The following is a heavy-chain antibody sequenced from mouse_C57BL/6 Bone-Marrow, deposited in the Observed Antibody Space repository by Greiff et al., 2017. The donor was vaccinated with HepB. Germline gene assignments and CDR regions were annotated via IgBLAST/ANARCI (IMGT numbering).Heavy chain of an antibody. D-gene: IGHD1-1*01. CDR2: INPYNGGT. CDR3: ARRDYGRSYVDY. V-gene: IGHV1-19*01. Sequence: EVQLQQSGPELVKPGASVKMSCKASGYTFTDYYMNWVKQSHGKSLEWIGVINPYNGGTSYNQKFKGKATLTVDKSSSTAYMELNSLTSEDSAVYYCARRDYGRSYVDYWGQGTTVTVSS. CDR1: GYTFTDYY. J-gene: IGHJ4*01.